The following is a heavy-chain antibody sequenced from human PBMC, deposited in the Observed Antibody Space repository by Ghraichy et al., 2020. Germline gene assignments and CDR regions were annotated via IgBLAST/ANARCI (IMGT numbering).Heavy chain of an antibody. V-gene: IGHV4-59*01. CDR3: ARSPRSMVQGVIGYYFDY. CDR1: GGSISSYY. D-gene: IGHD3-10*01. J-gene: IGHJ4*02. CDR2: IYYSGST. Sequence: SETLSLTCTVSGGSISSYYWSWIRQPPGKGLEWIGYIYYSGSTNYNPSLKSRVTISVDTSKNQFSLKLSSVTAADTAVYYCARSPRSMVQGVIGYYFDYWGQGTLVTVSS.